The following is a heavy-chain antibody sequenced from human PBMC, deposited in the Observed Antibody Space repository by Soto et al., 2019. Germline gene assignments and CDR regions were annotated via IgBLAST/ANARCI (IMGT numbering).Heavy chain of an antibody. D-gene: IGHD2-2*01. J-gene: IGHJ6*02. V-gene: IGHV3-66*01. CDR1: GFTVSSNY. CDR3: ARGAGYCISTSCSPSDYYYYYGMDV. Sequence: VQLVESGGGLVQPGGSLRLSCAASGFTVSSNYMSWVRQAPGKGLEWVSVIYSGGSTYYADSVKGRFTISRDNSKNTLYLQMNSLRAEDTAVYYCARGAGYCISTSCSPSDYYYYYGMDVWGQGTTVTVSS. CDR2: IYSGGST.